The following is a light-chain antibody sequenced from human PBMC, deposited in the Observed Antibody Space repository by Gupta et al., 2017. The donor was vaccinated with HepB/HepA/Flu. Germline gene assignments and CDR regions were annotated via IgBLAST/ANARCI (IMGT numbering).Light chain of an antibody. CDR3: HQRSNWPIT. CDR1: QSVSSY. V-gene: IGKV3-11*01. CDR2: DVS. J-gene: IGKJ5*01. Sequence: EMLLTQSPATLSLSPGERATLSCRASQSVSSYLAWYQQKPGQAPRLLIYDVSKRATGIPARFSGSGSATDFTLTISSLEPEDFAVYYCHQRSNWPITFGQGTRLEIK.